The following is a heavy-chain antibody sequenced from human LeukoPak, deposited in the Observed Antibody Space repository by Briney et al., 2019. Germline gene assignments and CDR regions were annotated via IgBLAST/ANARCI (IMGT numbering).Heavy chain of an antibody. CDR1: GFTFSSYA. J-gene: IGHJ3*02. CDR3: ARIEWERLGRAFDI. CDR2: IYSAGAT. V-gene: IGHV3-53*01. D-gene: IGHD1-26*01. Sequence: GGSLRLSCAASGFTFSSYAMSWVRQAPGKGLEWVSSIYSAGATHYAESVKGRFTISRDNSKNTLYLQMNSLRAEDMAVYYCARIEWERLGRAFDIWGQGTMVTVSS.